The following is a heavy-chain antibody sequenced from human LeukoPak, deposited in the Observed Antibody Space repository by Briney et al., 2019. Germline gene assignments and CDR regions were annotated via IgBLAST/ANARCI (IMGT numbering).Heavy chain of an antibody. CDR2: INHSGST. J-gene: IGHJ5*02. V-gene: IGHV4-34*01. CDR1: GGSFSGYY. CDR3: ARGGRIVVVVAARRYKWFDP. D-gene: IGHD2-15*01. Sequence: PSETLSPTCAVYGGSFSGYYWSWIRQPPGKGLEWIGEINHSGSTNYNPSLKSRVTISVDTSKNQFSLKLSSVTAADTAVYYCARGGRIVVVVAARRYKWFDPWGQGTLVTVSS.